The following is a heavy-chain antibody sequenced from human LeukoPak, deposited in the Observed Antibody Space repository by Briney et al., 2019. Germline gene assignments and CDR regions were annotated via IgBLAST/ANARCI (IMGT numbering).Heavy chain of an antibody. J-gene: IGHJ3*02. V-gene: IGHV4-59*08. CDR2: MFYSGST. Sequence: SETLSLTCTVSGGSISSYSWSWLRQPPGKGLEWIGSMFYSGSTNYNPPLKSRLTMSVDTSKNQFSLRLSSVTAADTAVYYCARHGGESIVAMILHAFDIWGQGTMVTVSS. D-gene: IGHD5-12*01. CDR1: GGSISSYS. CDR3: ARHGGESIVAMILHAFDI.